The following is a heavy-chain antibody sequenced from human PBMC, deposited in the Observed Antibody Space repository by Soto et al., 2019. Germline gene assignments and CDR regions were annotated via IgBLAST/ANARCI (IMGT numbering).Heavy chain of an antibody. V-gene: IGHV4-59*03. CDR2: IYDSGDA. CDR1: GGYISSFF. J-gene: IGHJ3*02. CDR3: VSSRTAVFGDALDI. D-gene: IGHD3-3*01. Sequence: SAPLSLTCTVSGGYISSFFKNWIRQAPRKGLEWIGCIYDSGDANYNPSLKSRVTISLDTSKNRFSLKLSSVTASDTAVYYCVSSRTAVFGDALDIWALGTMVT.